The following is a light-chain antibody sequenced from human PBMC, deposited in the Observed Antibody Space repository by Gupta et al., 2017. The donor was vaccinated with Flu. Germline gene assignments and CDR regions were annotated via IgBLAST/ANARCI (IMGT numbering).Light chain of an antibody. Sequence: QSVLTQPPSASGTPGQRVTISCSGSSSNIGSNYVYWYQQLPGTAPKLLIDRNNQRPSGVPDRFAGSKSGTSASLAISGLRSEDEAEYYCAAWDDSLSKGVFGGGTKLTVL. CDR1: SSNIGSNY. CDR2: RNN. CDR3: AAWDDSLSKGV. V-gene: IGLV1-47*01. J-gene: IGLJ3*02.